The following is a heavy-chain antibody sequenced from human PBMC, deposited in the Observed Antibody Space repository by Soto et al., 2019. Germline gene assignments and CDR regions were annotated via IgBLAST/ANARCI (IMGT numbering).Heavy chain of an antibody. Sequence: ASVKVSCKAPGYTFTGYYIHWVRQAPGEGLEWVSTITDTGGDAKYADSVRGRFTISRDNSKNTLHLQMSGLRAEDSAVYYCARGSTDSYPGSRIFDFWGRGTLVTVSS. J-gene: IGHJ4*02. CDR1: GYTFTGYY. D-gene: IGHD3-10*01. CDR2: ITDTGGDA. V-gene: IGHV3-23*01. CDR3: ARGSTDSYPGSRIFDF.